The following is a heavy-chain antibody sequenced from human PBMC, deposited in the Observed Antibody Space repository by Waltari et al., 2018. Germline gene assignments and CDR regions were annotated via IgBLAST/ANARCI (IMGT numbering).Heavy chain of an antibody. V-gene: IGHV3-33*01. Sequence: QVQLVESGGGVVQPGRSLRLSCAASGLTFSSYGMHWVRQAPGKGLEWVAVIWYDGSNKYYADSVKGRFTISRDNSKNTLYLQMNSLRAEDTAVYYCARSYDWNPEYWGQGTLVTVSS. CDR3: ARSYDWNPEY. D-gene: IGHD1-1*01. CDR1: GLTFSSYG. CDR2: IWYDGSNK. J-gene: IGHJ4*02.